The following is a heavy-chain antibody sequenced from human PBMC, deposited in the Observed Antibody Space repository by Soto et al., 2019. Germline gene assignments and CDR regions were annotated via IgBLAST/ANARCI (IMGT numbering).Heavy chain of an antibody. V-gene: IGHV4-59*01. CDR3: ARVCTNGVWEGGFDY. Sequence: QVQLQESGPGLVKPSETLSLTCTVSGCSISSYYWSWIRQPPGKGLEWIGYIYYSGRTNYNPSLTSRVTISVATTKNQFSLKLSSVTAADTAVYYCARVCTNGVWEGGFDYWGQGTLVTVSS. J-gene: IGHJ4*02. CDR1: GCSISSYY. CDR2: IYYSGRT. D-gene: IGHD2-8*01.